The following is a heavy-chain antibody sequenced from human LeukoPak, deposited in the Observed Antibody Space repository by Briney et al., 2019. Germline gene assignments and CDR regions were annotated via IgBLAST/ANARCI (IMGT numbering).Heavy chain of an antibody. V-gene: IGHV1-3*01. CDR2: INAGNGNT. D-gene: IGHD2-21*02. CDR1: GHTFTSYA. J-gene: IGHJ5*02. CDR3: ARASDSVNGFDP. Sequence: ASVKVSCKASGHTFTSYAMHWVRQAPGQRLEWMGWINAGNGNTKYSQKFQGRVTITRDTSASTAYMELSSLRSEDTAVYYCARASDSVNGFDPWGQGTLVTVSS.